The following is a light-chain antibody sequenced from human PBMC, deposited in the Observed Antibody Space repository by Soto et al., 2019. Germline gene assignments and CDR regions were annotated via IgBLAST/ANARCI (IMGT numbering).Light chain of an antibody. Sequence: DIQMTQSPSTLSASVGDRVTITCRASQSISSWLAWYQQKPGKAPKLLIYKASSLESGVPSRFSGSGSGTEFTFTISSLQPDDFAIYYCQQYNSYPYTVGQGTKLEIK. CDR3: QQYNSYPYT. CDR1: QSISSW. J-gene: IGKJ2*01. V-gene: IGKV1-5*03. CDR2: KAS.